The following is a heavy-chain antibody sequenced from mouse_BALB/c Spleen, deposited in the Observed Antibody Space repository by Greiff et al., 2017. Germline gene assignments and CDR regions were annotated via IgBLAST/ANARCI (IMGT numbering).Heavy chain of an antibody. CDR1: GFSLTSYG. CDR3: TRESGSYFFAY. V-gene: IGHV2-9*02. J-gene: IGHJ2*01. Sequence: QVQLKESGPGLVAPSQSLSITCTVSGFSLTSYGVHWVRQPPGKGLEWLGVIWAGGSTNYNSALMSRLSISKDNSKSQVFLKMNSLQTDDTAMYYCTRESGSYFFAYWRQGTTLTVSS. D-gene: IGHD1-3*01. CDR2: IWAGGST.